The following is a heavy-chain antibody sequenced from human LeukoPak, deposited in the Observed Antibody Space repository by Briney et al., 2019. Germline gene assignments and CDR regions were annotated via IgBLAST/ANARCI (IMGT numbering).Heavy chain of an antibody. CDR1: GGSIRSYY. CDR2: IYYSGST. CDR3: ARVESGYGDYLHTALAEYFQH. J-gene: IGHJ1*01. V-gene: IGHV4-59*01. Sequence: SETLSLTCAVSGGSIRSYYWSWIRQPPGKGLEWIGDIYYSGSTNYNPPLQCQVPISVDTSKHQYSLKLSSSTAADTAVYYCARVESGYGDYLHTALAEYFQHRGQGPLVTVSS. D-gene: IGHD4-17*01.